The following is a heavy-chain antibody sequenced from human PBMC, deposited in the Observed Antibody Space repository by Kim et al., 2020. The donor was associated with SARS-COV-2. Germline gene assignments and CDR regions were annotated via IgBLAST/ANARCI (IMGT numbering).Heavy chain of an antibody. D-gene: IGHD3-10*01. Sequence: DSVKGRVTISMDNAKNSLYLQMKSLRDEDTAVYYCARGDPYYYGSGSHDYWGQGTLVTVSS. CDR3: ARGDPYYYGSGSHDY. J-gene: IGHJ4*02. V-gene: IGHV3-48*02.